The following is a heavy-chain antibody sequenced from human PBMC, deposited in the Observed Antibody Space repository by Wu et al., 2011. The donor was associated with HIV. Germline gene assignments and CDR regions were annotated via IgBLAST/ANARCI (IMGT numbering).Heavy chain of an antibody. CDR3: ARDGAFWSVFDAGAYHFDN. V-gene: IGHV1-2*02. D-gene: IGHD3-3*01. Sequence: QVQLVQSGAEVKKPGASVKVSCKASGYNFTGHYLHWARQAPGQGLEWMGWINPNSGDTDYVQTFQGRVTMTRDTSDSAAYMELGRLTSDDTAVYYCARDGAFWSVFDAGAYHFDNWGQGTLVAVSS. CDR2: INPNSGDT. J-gene: IGHJ4*02. CDR1: GYNFTGHY.